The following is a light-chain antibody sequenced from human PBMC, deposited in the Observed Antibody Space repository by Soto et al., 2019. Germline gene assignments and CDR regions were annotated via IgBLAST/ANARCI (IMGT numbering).Light chain of an antibody. V-gene: IGLV2-8*01. J-gene: IGLJ1*01. CDR3: SSHGGNSPDV. Sequence: QSALTQPPSASGSPGQSVAISCTGTTSDIGGYNYVSWYQQHPGKAPKLMIYEVNKRPSGVPDRFSGSNSGNTASLTVSGLQAEDEADYYCSSHGGNSPDVFGTGTKVTVL. CDR2: EVN. CDR1: TSDIGGYNY.